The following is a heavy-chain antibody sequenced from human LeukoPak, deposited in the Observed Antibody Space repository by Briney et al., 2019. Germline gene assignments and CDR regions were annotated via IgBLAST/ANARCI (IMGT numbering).Heavy chain of an antibody. CDR3: AGAAIGDSKTFDH. CDR1: GTSVSNYY. Sequence: PSETLSLTCSVSGTSVSNYYWSWIRQSAGNKLEWIGRVYIRGSPNYNPSLKSRVSMSIDTSKNNFSLKLTSVTAADTAVYYCAGAAIGDSKTFDHWGQGSLVTVSS. CDR2: VYIRGSP. J-gene: IGHJ4*02. D-gene: IGHD3-3*01. V-gene: IGHV4-4*07.